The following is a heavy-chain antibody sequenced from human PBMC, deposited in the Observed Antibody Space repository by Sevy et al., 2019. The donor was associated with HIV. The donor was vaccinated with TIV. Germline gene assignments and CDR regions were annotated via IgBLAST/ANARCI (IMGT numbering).Heavy chain of an antibody. CDR1: GFTFDDYA. V-gene: IGHV3-9*01. J-gene: IGHJ4*02. Sequence: GGSLRLSCAASGFTFDDYAMHWVRQAPGKGLEWVSGISWNSGSIGYADSVKGRFTISRDNANNSLYLQMNSLRAEDTALYYCAKDGGHRIAAAGRGFDYWGQGTLVTVSS. CDR3: AKDGGHRIAAAGRGFDY. D-gene: IGHD6-13*01. CDR2: ISWNSGSI.